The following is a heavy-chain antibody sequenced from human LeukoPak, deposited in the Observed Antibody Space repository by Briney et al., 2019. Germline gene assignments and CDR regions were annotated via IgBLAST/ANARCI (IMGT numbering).Heavy chain of an antibody. CDR3: ARVRTSSLLGYFYMDA. D-gene: IGHD2-2*01. CDR2: FDHSGSA. CDR1: GGPQNAYY. V-gene: IGHV4-34*01. J-gene: IGHJ6*03. Sequence: SETLSLTCGVYGGPQNAYYWSWVRRPRERGLVWIGEFDHSGSANYSSSLKPRVTLSVDTSKNTFSLGLTSVTAADTAVYFCARVRTSSLLGYFYMDAWGKGATVTVSS.